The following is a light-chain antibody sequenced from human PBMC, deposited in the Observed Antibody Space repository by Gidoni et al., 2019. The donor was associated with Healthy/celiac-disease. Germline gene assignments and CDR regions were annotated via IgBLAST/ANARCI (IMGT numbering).Light chain of an antibody. CDR3: QQYGSSPFT. Sequence: EIVLTQSHGTLSLSPGERATLPCRASQSVSSSYLAWYQQKPGQAPRLLIYGASSRATGIPDRFSGSGSGTDFTLTISRLEPEDFAVYYCQQYGSSPFTFGPGTKVDIK. CDR1: QSVSSSY. CDR2: GAS. J-gene: IGKJ3*01. V-gene: IGKV3-20*01.